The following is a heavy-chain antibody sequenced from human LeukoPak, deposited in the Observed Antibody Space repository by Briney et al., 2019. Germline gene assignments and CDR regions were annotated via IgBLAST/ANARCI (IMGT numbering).Heavy chain of an antibody. CDR3: AKDRYGDYEAPFYMDA. V-gene: IGHV1-2*02. CDR1: GYTFSGFY. CDR2: INPNSGVT. Sequence: PSASVKVSCKASGYTFSGFYIHWVRQAPGQGLEWMGWINPNSGVTNYAQKLQGRVTITRDTSIDTAYMQLSRLRSDDTAVYYCAKDRYGDYEAPFYMDAWGRGTTVTVSS. J-gene: IGHJ6*03. D-gene: IGHD5-12*01.